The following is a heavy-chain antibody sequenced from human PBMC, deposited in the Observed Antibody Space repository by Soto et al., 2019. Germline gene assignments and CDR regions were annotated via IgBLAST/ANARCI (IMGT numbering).Heavy chain of an antibody. J-gene: IGHJ4*02. Sequence: SETLSLTCTVCGSSISSSYRSWLRPPPRKGLEWIGNIYYSGSTNYNPSLKSRVTISVDTSKNQFSLKLGSVTAADTAVYYCARRWGDYFDYWGQGTLVTVSS. CDR2: IYYSGST. CDR3: ARRWGDYFDY. D-gene: IGHD3-16*01. V-gene: IGHV4-59*08. CDR1: GSSISSSY.